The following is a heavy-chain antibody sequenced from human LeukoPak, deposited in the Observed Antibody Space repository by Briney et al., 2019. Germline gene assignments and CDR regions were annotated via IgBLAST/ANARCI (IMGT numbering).Heavy chain of an antibody. CDR2: ISGSGDST. CDR1: GFTFSSDA. V-gene: IGHV3-23*01. J-gene: IGHJ4*02. D-gene: IGHD4-17*01. Sequence: GGSLRLSCAVSGFTFSSDAMSWVRQAPGKGLEWVSAISGSGDSTYYADSVKGRFSISRDNSKNTLYLQINSLRAEDTAVYYCAKDHSGDYWYFDYWGQGTLVTVSS. CDR3: AKDHSGDYWYFDY.